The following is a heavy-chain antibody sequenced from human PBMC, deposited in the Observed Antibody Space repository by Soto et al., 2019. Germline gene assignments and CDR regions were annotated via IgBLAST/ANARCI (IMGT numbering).Heavy chain of an antibody. V-gene: IGHV6-1*01. D-gene: IGHD6-19*01. J-gene: IGHJ3*02. CDR2: TYYRSKWYN. CDR1: GDSVSSNCAA. Sequence: SQTLSLTCAISGDSVSSNCAAWNWIRQSPSRGLEWLGRTYYRSKWYNDYAVSVKSRITINPDTSKNQFSLQLNSVTPEDTAVYYCARDRGSSGWYPSGDAFDIWGQGTMVTGSS. CDR3: ARDRGSSGWYPSGDAFDI.